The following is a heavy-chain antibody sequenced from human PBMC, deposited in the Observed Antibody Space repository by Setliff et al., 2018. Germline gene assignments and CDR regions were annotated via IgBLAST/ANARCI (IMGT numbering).Heavy chain of an antibody. D-gene: IGHD6-19*01. CDR3: ARGKMDVVAVAGKYCVMDV. Sequence: SVKVSCKASGGAFSTYSLSWVRQAPGQGFEWVGRIIPILGITNYAQRFQGRVTITADESTSTAYMELSSLRPEDTAVYYCARGKMDVVAVAGKYCVMDVWGQGTTVTVSS. CDR2: IIPILGIT. CDR1: GGAFSTYS. J-gene: IGHJ6*02. V-gene: IGHV1-69*13.